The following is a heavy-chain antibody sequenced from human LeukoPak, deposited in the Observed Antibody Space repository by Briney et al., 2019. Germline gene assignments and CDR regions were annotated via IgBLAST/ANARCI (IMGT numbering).Heavy chain of an antibody. CDR3: ARNSEGAAKFDY. Sequence: PGGSLRLSCAASGFTFNTYSMNWVRQAPGKGLEWVSYITSSSNTIYYADSVKGRFTVSRDNAKNSLYLQMNSLRDEDTAVYYCARNSEGAAKFDYWGQGTLVTVSS. V-gene: IGHV3-48*02. D-gene: IGHD1-26*01. CDR2: ITSSSNTI. CDR1: GFTFNTYS. J-gene: IGHJ4*02.